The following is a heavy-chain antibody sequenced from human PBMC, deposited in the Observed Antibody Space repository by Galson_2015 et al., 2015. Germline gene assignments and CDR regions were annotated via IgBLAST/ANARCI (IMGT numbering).Heavy chain of an antibody. D-gene: IGHD6-19*01. Sequence: SLRLSCAASGFTFSNYGMHWVRQAPGKGLEWVAVISYDGNNKYYGDSVKGRFTISRDNSKNTLYLQMNSLRAEDTAMYYCARDGSSGWYGVDYWGQGTLVTVSS. J-gene: IGHJ4*02. CDR1: GFTFSNYG. CDR2: ISYDGNNK. V-gene: IGHV3-30*03. CDR3: ARDGSSGWYGVDY.